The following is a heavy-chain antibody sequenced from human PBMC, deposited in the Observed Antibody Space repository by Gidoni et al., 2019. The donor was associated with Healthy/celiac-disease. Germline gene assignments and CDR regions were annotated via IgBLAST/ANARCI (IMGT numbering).Heavy chain of an antibody. CDR3: ARGIAVAGTLGYFDY. CDR2: IYYSGST. CDR1: GVSISSSSYY. Sequence: QLQLQESGPGLVKPSETLSLTCTVSGVSISSSSYYWGWIRQPPGKGLEWIGSIYYSGSTYYNPSLKSRVTISVDTSKNQFSLKLSSVTAADTAVYYCARGIAVAGTLGYFDYWGQGTLVTVSS. J-gene: IGHJ4*02. V-gene: IGHV4-39*01. D-gene: IGHD6-19*01.